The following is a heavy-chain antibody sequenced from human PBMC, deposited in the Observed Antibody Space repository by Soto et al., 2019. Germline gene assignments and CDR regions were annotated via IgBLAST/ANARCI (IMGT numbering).Heavy chain of an antibody. J-gene: IGHJ4*02. Sequence: QVRLQESGPGLVKPSETLSLTCTVSGGSLSSYYWSWIRQSPGTGLEWVGYIYYSGSSNYNPSRKSLVTKSVDTSKNQFSLKLSAVTAADTSLYYCASASVAGRFDYWGQGTLVTVSS. CDR2: IYYSGSS. CDR3: ASASVAGRFDY. V-gene: IGHV4-59*01. D-gene: IGHD6-19*01. CDR1: GGSLSSYY.